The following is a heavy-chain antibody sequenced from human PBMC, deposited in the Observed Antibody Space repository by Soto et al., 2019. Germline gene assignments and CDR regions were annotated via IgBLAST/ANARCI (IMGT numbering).Heavy chain of an antibody. J-gene: IGHJ6*02. CDR2: IYYSGST. V-gene: IGHV4-61*01. CDR3: ARDYYGSGIRVYYGMDV. Sequence: SETLSLTCTVSGGSVSSGSYYWSWIRQPPGKVLEWIGYIYYSGSTNYNPSLKSRVTISVDTSKNQFSLKLSSVTAADTAVYYCARDYYGSGIRVYYGMDVWGQGTTVT. CDR1: GGSVSSGSYY. D-gene: IGHD3-10*01.